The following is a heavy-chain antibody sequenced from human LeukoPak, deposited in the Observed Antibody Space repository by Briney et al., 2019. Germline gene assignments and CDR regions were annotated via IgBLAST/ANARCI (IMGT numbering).Heavy chain of an antibody. CDR3: ARGRGGGYWTAQPIDY. Sequence: PSEALSLTCIDSVGSTSSYYRCWIRPPPGKGVERMGYVYYSGSTNYNPSLKSRVTISVDTSKNQFTLKLSSVTAADTAVYYGARGRGGGYWTAQPIDYWGQGTLVTVSS. CDR1: VGSTSSYY. CDR2: VYYSGST. V-gene: IGHV4-59*01. D-gene: IGHD1-1*01. J-gene: IGHJ4*02.